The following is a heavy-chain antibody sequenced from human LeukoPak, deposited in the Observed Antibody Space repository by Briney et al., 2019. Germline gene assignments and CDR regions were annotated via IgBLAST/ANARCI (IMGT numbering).Heavy chain of an antibody. CDR3: ANRGYSYGYVRSEFDY. CDR2: ISGSGGST. Sequence: GGSLRLSCAASGLTFSSYAMSWVRQAPGKGLEWVSAISGSGGSTYYADSVKGRFTISRDNSKNTLYLQMNSLRAEDTAVYYCANRGYSYGYVRSEFDYWGQGTLVTVSS. D-gene: IGHD5-18*01. CDR1: GLTFSSYA. J-gene: IGHJ4*02. V-gene: IGHV3-23*01.